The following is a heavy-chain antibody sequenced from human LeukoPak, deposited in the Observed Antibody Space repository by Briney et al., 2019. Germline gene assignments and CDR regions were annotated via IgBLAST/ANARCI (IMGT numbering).Heavy chain of an antibody. Sequence: GGSLRLSCAASGFTFSRYSMHWVRQAPGKGLEWGAVIWYDGSNKYYADSVKGRFTISRDNSKNTLYLQMNSLRGEDTAVYSCARDRVNRADCGGDCYSAVFDHWGQGILVTVSS. CDR3: ARDRVNRADCGGDCYSAVFDH. CDR2: IWYDGSNK. V-gene: IGHV3-33*01. D-gene: IGHD2-21*02. J-gene: IGHJ5*02. CDR1: GFTFSRYS.